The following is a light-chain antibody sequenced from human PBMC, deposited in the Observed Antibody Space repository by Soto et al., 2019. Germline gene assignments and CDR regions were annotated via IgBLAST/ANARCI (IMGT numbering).Light chain of an antibody. V-gene: IGLV2-14*03. CDR1: SKDVDDYNY. J-gene: IGLJ2*01. CDR3: HSYTKDNSQI. Sequence: QCALTQPASVSGSPGQSITISCSGTSKDVDDYNYFSWYQQHPGKAPKLLIFDVSHRPSGVSHRFSGSKSGNAASLTISGLQAEDEADYFCHSYTKDNSQIFGGGTKLTVL. CDR2: DVS.